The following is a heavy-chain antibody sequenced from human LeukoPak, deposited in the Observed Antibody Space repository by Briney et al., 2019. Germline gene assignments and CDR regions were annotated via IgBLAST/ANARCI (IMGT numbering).Heavy chain of an antibody. CDR1: GGSISSSNW. CDR2: IYYSGST. J-gene: IGHJ3*02. D-gene: IGHD5-18*01. CDR3: ARAVGQLWLRVGAFDI. Sequence: PSGTLSLTCAVSGGSISSSNWWSWVRQPPGKGLEWIGYIYYSGSTYYNPSLKSRVTISVDTSKNQFSLKLSSVTAADTAVYYCARAVGQLWLRVGAFDIWGQGTMVTVSS. V-gene: IGHV4-4*02.